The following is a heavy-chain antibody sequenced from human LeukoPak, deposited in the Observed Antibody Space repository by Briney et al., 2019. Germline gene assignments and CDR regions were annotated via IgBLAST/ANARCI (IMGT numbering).Heavy chain of an antibody. V-gene: IGHV6-1*01. J-gene: IGHJ4*02. D-gene: IGHD5-18*01. CDR3: ARGLAGFGGYSYGMVDY. Sequence: SQTLSLTCAISGDSVSSNSAAWNWIRQSPSRGLEWLGRTYYRSKWYNDYAVSVKSRITINPDTSKNQFSLQLNSVTPEDTAVYFCARGLAGFGGYSYGMVDYWGQGTLVTVSS. CDR2: TYYRSKWYN. CDR1: GDSVSSNSAA.